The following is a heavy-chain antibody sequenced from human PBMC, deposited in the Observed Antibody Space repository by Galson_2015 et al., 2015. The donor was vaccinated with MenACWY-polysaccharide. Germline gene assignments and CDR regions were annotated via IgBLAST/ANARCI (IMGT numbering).Heavy chain of an antibody. CDR1: GFTFSSYG. CDR2: ISYDGSNK. CDR3: AKDQAGGYSYGRTVDY. D-gene: IGHD5-18*01. J-gene: IGHJ4*02. V-gene: IGHV3-30*18. Sequence: SLRLSCAASGFTFSSYGMHWVRQAPGKGLEWVAVISYDGSNKYYADSVKGRFTISRDNSKNTLYLQMNSLRAEETAVYYCAKDQAGGYSYGRTVDYWGQGTLVTVSS.